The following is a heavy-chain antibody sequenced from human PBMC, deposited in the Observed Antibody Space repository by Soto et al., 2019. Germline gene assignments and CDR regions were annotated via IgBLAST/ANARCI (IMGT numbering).Heavy chain of an antibody. CDR2: IIPIFGTA. V-gene: IGHV1-69*13. CDR1: GGTFSSYA. CDR3: ARPRLGIAALYGMDV. D-gene: IGHD6-13*01. J-gene: IGHJ6*02. Sequence: SVKVSCKASGGTFSSYAISWVRQAPGQGLEWMGGIIPIFGTANYAQKFQGRVTITADESTSTAYMELSSLRSEDTAVYYCARPRLGIAALYGMDVWGQGTTVTVSS.